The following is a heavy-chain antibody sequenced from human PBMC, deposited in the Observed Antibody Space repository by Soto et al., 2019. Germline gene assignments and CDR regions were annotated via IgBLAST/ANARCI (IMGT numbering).Heavy chain of an antibody. CDR1: GGSISSYY. V-gene: IGHV4-4*07. D-gene: IGHD3-10*01. CDR2: IYTSGST. J-gene: IGHJ6*02. CDR3: ARQLSSAGGSGSYYIHYYYGMDV. Sequence: PSETLSLTCTVSGGSISSYYWSWIRQPAGKGLEWIGRIYTSGSTNYNLSLKSRVTMSVDTSKNQFSLKLSSVTAADTAVYYCARQLSSAGGSGSYYIHYYYGMDVWGQGTTVTVSS.